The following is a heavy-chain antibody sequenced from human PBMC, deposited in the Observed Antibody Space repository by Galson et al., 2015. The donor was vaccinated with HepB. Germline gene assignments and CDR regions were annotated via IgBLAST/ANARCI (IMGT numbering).Heavy chain of an antibody. D-gene: IGHD4-17*01. CDR3: TRLPSPGAMTTGYWYFDL. CDR1: GFPFSGDS. Sequence: SLILSCAASGFPFSGDSMNWARQAPGKGLEWVSHISSSSSNRYYSDSLKGRFTISRDNAKNSLYLQMNSLRDEDTAVYYCTRLPSPGAMTTGYWYFDLWGRGTLITVSS. CDR2: ISSSSSNR. J-gene: IGHJ2*01. V-gene: IGHV3-48*02.